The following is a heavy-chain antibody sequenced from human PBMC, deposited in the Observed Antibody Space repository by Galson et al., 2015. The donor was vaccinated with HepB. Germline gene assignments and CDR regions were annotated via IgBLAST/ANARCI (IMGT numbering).Heavy chain of an antibody. D-gene: IGHD6-13*01. Sequence: SVKVSCKASGYTFTNFGISWVRQAPGQGLEWMGWISAHNGNTNYAQIIQGRVTMTADTSTTTACMELRSLRSDDTAVYYCARVGAAAGFLGDWGQGTLVTVSS. J-gene: IGHJ4*02. CDR3: ARVGAAAGFLGD. V-gene: IGHV1-18*01. CDR1: GYTFTNFG. CDR2: ISAHNGNT.